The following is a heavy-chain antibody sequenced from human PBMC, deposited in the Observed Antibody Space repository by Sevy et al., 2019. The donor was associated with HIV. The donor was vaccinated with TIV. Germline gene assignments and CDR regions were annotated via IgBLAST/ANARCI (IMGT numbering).Heavy chain of an antibody. Sequence: GGSLRLSCAASGFTFSSYGMHWVHQAPGKGLEWVAVIWNDRSNKHYADSVKGRFTISRDNSKNTLYLQMNSLRADDTAVYYCASLPNNYYDSSGYSGNDAFDVWGQGTMVTVSS. CDR1: GFTFSSYG. J-gene: IGHJ3*01. D-gene: IGHD3-22*01. CDR3: ASLPNNYYDSSGYSGNDAFDV. CDR2: IWNDRSNK. V-gene: IGHV3-33*01.